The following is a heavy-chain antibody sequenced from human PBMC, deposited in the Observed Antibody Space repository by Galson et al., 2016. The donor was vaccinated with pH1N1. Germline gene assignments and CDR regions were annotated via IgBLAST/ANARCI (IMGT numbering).Heavy chain of an antibody. V-gene: IGHV2-5*02. CDR3: AQHQMVVGRIMAAGYQYYFDY. J-gene: IGHJ4*02. CDR1: GFSLSTSGVG. CDR2: IYWDDDK. Sequence: PALVKPTQTLTLTCTFSGFSLSTSGVGVGWIRQPPGKALEWLAFIYWDDDKRYRPSLKSRLTITKDTSKNQVVLTMTNMDPVDTAAYYCAQHQMVVGRIMAAGYQYYFDYWGQGTLVTVSS. D-gene: IGHD3/OR15-3a*01.